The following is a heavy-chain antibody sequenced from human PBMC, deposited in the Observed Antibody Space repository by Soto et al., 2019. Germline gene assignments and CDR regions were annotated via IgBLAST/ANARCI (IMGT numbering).Heavy chain of an antibody. CDR1: GGSVSSGSYY. CDR2: IYYSGST. CDR3: ASTMGGSIAAAQYPIYGMDV. D-gene: IGHD6-13*01. Sequence: SETLSLTCTVSGGSVSSGSYYWSWIRQPPGRGLEWIGYIYYSGSTNYNPSLKSRVTISADTSKNQFSLKLSSVTAADTAVYYCASTMGGSIAAAQYPIYGMDVWGQGTTVTVSS. V-gene: IGHV4-61*01. J-gene: IGHJ6*02.